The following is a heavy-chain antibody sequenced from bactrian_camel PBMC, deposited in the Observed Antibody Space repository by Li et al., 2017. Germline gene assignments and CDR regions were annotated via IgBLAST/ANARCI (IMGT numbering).Heavy chain of an antibody. J-gene: IGHJ4*01. Sequence: QLVESGGGSVQAGETLRLSCTVSGFTFDDSDMGWYRQAPGKGLEWVSSVDTDGSSQYYLDSVKGRFTISRDNGENMLYLQMDSLKSEDTALYYCAKQFDSGDYYYTEPYRYWGQGTQVTVS. D-gene: IGHD2*01. CDR2: VDTDGSSQ. CDR3: AKQFDSGDYYYTEPYRY. CDR1: GFTFDDSD. V-gene: IGHV3-1*01.